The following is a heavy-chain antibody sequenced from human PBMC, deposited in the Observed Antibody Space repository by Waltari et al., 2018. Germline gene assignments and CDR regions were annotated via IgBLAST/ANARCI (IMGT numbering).Heavy chain of an antibody. Sequence: QVQLQESGPGLVKPSQTLSLTCTVSGGSISSGSYYWSWIRQPAGKGLEWIGYIYTSGSTNYNPSRKSRVTISVDTAKNQFSLKLSSVTAADTAVYYCARAARYNWNYGGDFDYWDQGSLVTVSS. V-gene: IGHV4-61*09. CDR3: ARAARYNWNYGGDFDY. J-gene: IGHJ4*02. CDR2: IYTSGST. CDR1: GGSISSGSYY. D-gene: IGHD1-7*01.